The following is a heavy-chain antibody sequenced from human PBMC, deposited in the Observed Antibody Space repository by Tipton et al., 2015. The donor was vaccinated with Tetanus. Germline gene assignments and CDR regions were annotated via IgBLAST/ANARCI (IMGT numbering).Heavy chain of an antibody. D-gene: IGHD2-21*01. V-gene: IGHV4-28*01. CDR3: ARVGIRWYFDI. CDR2: IHNSGST. Sequence: TLSLTCAVSGYSISRSHWWAWIRQPPGKGLEWIGHIHNSGSTYYNPSLKSRVTVSVDTSKNQFCLTVNSVTDGDTAVYYCARVGIRWYFDIWGSGTLVTVSS. J-gene: IGHJ2*01. CDR1: GYSISRSHW.